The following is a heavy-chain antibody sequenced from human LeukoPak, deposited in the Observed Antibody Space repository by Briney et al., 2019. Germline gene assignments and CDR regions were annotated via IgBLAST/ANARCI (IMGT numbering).Heavy chain of an antibody. V-gene: IGHV3-21*01. D-gene: IGHD3-3*01. CDR1: GFTFSTYS. J-gene: IGHJ4*02. Sequence: GGSLRLLCAASGFTFSTYSGNWIRQAPGKGLEGVSSISDDSNYIFYADSVKGRFTISRDKAKNSLYLQMNSLTAEDSAVYYCASRRWSNRPFDYWGQGTLVTVSS. CDR3: ASRRWSNRPFDY. CDR2: ISDDSNYI.